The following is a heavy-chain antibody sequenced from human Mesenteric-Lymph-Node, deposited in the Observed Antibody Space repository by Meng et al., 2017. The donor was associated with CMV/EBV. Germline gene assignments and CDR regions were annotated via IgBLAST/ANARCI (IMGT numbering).Heavy chain of an antibody. CDR1: GFTFTDAW. CDR2: IKSRADGGTT. J-gene: IGHJ4*02. CDR3: TTDTEDLYHFDFSSGYSPRYFDC. V-gene: IGHV3-15*01. D-gene: IGHD3-3*01. Sequence: GESLKISCAASGFTFTDAWMNWVRQAPGKGLEWVGRIKSRADGGTTDYAAPVKGRFTISRDDSKNTLYLQMNSLKTEDTAVYYCTTDTEDLYHFDFSSGYSPRYFDCWGRGTLVTVSS.